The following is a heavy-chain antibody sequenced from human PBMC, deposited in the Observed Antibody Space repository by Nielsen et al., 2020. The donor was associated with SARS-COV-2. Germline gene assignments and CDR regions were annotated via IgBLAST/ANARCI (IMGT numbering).Heavy chain of an antibody. Sequence: GGSLRLSCAASGFTLSSYGMHWVRQAPGKGLEWVAVISYDGSNKYYADSVKGRFTISRDNSKNTLYLQMNSLRAEDTAVYYCAKDLDSGSYYPPDYWGQGTLVTVSS. V-gene: IGHV3-30*18. D-gene: IGHD1-26*01. CDR3: AKDLDSGSYYPPDY. CDR2: ISYDGSNK. CDR1: GFTLSSYG. J-gene: IGHJ4*02.